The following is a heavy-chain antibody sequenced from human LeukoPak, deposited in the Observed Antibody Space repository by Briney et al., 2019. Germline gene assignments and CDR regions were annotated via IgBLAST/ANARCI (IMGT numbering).Heavy chain of an antibody. CDR3: ARAPYSSGGSTNYYYYYYMDV. CDR1: GGTFSSYA. D-gene: IGHD6-19*01. J-gene: IGHJ6*03. Sequence: SVKVSCKASGGTFSSYAISWVRLAPGQGLEWMGGIIPIFGTSNYAQKFQGRVTITADESTSTAYMELSSLRSEDTAVYYCARAPYSSGGSTNYYYYYYMDVWGKGTTVTVSS. V-gene: IGHV1-69*13. CDR2: IIPIFGTS.